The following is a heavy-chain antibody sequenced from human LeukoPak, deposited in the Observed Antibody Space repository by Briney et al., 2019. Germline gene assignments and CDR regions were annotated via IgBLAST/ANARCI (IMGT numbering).Heavy chain of an antibody. CDR3: VSRATVTTSFDY. D-gene: IGHD4-11*01. V-gene: IGHV1-2*06. Sequence: ASVKVSCKASGYTFTGYYMHWVRQAPGQGLEWMGRINPNSGGTNYAQKFQGRVTMTRDTSISTACMELSRLRSDDTAVYYCVSRATVTTSFDYWGQGTLVTVSS. CDR1: GYTFTGYY. J-gene: IGHJ4*02. CDR2: INPNSGGT.